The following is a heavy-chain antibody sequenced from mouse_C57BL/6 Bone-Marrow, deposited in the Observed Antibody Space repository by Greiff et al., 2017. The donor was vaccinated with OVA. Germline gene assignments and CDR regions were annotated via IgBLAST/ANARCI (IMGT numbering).Heavy chain of an antibody. CDR3: ARSKRLTLYDYAMDY. V-gene: IGHV1-19*01. Sequence: EVQLQQSGPVLVKPGASVKMSCKASGYTFTDYYMNWVKQSHGKSLEWIGVINPYNGGTSYNQKFKGKATLTVDKSSSTAYMELNSLTSEDSAVYYCARSKRLTLYDYAMDYWGQGTSVTVSS. J-gene: IGHJ4*01. CDR2: INPYNGGT. D-gene: IGHD1-1*01. CDR1: GYTFTDYY.